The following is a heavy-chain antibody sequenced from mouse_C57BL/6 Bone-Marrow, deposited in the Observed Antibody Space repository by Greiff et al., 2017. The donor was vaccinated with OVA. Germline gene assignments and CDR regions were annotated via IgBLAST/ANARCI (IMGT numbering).Heavy chain of an antibody. D-gene: IGHD1-1*01. V-gene: IGHV5-4*01. CDR2: ISDGGSYT. CDR3: AREHYGSSSWFAY. CDR1: GFTFSSYA. Sequence: DVKLVESGGGLVKPGGSLKLSCAASGFTFSSYAMSWVRQTPEKRLEWVATISDGGSYTYYPDNVKGRFTISRDNAKNNLYLQMSHLKSEDTAMYYCAREHYGSSSWFAYWGQGTLVTVSA. J-gene: IGHJ3*01.